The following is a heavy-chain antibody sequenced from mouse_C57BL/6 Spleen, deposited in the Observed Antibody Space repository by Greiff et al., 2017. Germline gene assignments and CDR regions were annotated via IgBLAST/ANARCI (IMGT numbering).Heavy chain of an antibody. CDR2: ISSGGSYT. D-gene: IGHD2-4*01. Sequence: EVQGVESGGDLVKPGGSLKLSCAASGFTFSSYGMSWVRQTPDKRLEWVATISSGGSYTYYPDSVKGRFTISRDNAKNTLYLQMSSLKSEDTAMYYCARHDYDYDWFAYWGQGTLVTVSA. V-gene: IGHV5-6*01. CDR3: ARHDYDYDWFAY. CDR1: GFTFSSYG. J-gene: IGHJ3*01.